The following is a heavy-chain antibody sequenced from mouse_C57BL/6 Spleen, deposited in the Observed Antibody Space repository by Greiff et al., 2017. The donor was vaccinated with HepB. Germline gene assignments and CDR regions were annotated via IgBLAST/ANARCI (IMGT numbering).Heavy chain of an antibody. CDR2: IDPSDSYT. Sequence: QVHVKQPGAELVMPGASVKLSCKASGYTFTSYWMHWVKQRPGQGLEWIGEIDPSDSYTNYNQKFKGKSTLTVDKSSSTAYMQLSSLTSEDSAVYYCARKGLREAMDYWGQGTSVTVSS. D-gene: IGHD2-4*01. CDR1: GYTFTSYW. CDR3: ARKGLREAMDY. J-gene: IGHJ4*01. V-gene: IGHV1-69*01.